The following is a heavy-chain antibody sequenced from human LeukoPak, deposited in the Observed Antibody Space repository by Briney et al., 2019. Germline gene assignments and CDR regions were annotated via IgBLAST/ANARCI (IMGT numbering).Heavy chain of an antibody. CDR1: GYSLTTYW. Sequence: GESLKISCKGSGYSLTTYWISWVRQMPGKGLEWMGKIDPSDSYTKYSPSFQGHVTISTDKSISTAYLQWSSLKASDTAIYYCAILNHPDGRVYWGQGTLVTVSS. D-gene: IGHD5-24*01. J-gene: IGHJ4*02. CDR3: AILNHPDGRVY. V-gene: IGHV5-10-1*01. CDR2: IDPSDSYT.